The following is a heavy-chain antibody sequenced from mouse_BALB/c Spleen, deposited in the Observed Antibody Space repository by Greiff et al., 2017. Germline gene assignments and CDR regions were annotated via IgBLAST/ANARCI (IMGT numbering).Heavy chain of an antibody. V-gene: IGHV14-4*02. CDR2: IDPENGDT. Sequence: EVQLQQSGAELVRSGASVKLSCTASGFNIKDYYMHWVKQRPEQGLEWIGWIDPENGDTEYAPKFQGKATMTADTSSNTAYLQLSSLTSEDTAVYYCNHYGNYVGYFDYWGQGTTLTVSS. CDR3: NHYGNYVGYFDY. D-gene: IGHD2-1*01. CDR1: GFNIKDYY. J-gene: IGHJ2*01.